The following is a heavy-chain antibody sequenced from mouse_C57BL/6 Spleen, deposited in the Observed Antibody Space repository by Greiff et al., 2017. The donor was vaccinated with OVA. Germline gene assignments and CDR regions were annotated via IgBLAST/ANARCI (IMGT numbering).Heavy chain of an antibody. J-gene: IGHJ2*01. V-gene: IGHV1-50*01. CDR1: GYTFTSYW. CDR3: ARSRGNYYFDY. CDR2: IDPSDSYT. D-gene: IGHD2-1*01. Sequence: VQLQQPGAELVKPGASVKLSCKASGYTFTSYWMQWVKQRPGQGLEWIGEIDPSDSYTNYNQKFKGKATLTVDTSSSTAYMQLSSLTSEDSAVYYCARSRGNYYFDYWGQGTTLTVSS.